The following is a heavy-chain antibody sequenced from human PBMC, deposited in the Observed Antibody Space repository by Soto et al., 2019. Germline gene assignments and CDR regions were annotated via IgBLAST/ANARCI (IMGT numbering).Heavy chain of an antibody. CDR2: IYYSEST. CDR1: GGSISSGGYS. J-gene: IGHJ6*02. Sequence: SETLSLTCAVSGGSISSGGYSWSWIRQAPGKGLEWIGYIYYSESTNYIPSLKSRVTISVDTSKNQFSLKLSSVTAADTAAYYCAREGDVPYYYYGMDVWGQGTTVT. D-gene: IGHD2-21*02. V-gene: IGHV4-61*08. CDR3: AREGDVPYYYYGMDV.